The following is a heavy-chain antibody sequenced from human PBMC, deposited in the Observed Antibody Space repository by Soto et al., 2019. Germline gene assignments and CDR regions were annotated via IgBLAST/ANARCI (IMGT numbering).Heavy chain of an antibody. CDR3: ARSKWLPEIDY. D-gene: IGHD5-12*01. CDR2: IYYSGST. J-gene: IGHJ4*02. Sequence: QLQLQASGPGLVKPSETLSLTCTVSGGSISSSSYYWGWIRQPPGKGLEWIGSIYYSGSTYYNPSLMSRVTICVEKCKNQLSLKLSSVTAADTAVYYCARSKWLPEIDYWGQGTLVTVSS. V-gene: IGHV4-39*01. CDR1: GGSISSSSYY.